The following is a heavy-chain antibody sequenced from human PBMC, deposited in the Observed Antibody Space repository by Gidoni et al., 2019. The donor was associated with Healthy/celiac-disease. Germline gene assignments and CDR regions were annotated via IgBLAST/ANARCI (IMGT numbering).Heavy chain of an antibody. CDR2: ITWNSGLI. CDR3: AKARAGYSYGAFEY. CDR1: GFTFADYA. D-gene: IGHD5-18*01. J-gene: IGHJ4*02. V-gene: IGHV3-9*01. Sequence: EVQLGVSGGGLVQPGKSLRLSCVGSGFTFADYAMHWVRQAPGKGREWVSGITWNSGLIEYADSLKGRFTISRDNAKNSLYLQMNSLRGEDTAFYYCAKARAGYSYGAFEYWGQGALVSVSS.